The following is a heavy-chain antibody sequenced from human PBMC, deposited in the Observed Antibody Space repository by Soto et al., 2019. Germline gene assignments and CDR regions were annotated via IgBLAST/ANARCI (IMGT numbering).Heavy chain of an antibody. CDR3: ARGDCTGAYCYSWPFNYGVDV. CDR1: GFTFNTYG. J-gene: IGHJ6*02. CDR2: IWYDGSNK. V-gene: IGHV3-33*08. Sequence: QVQLVESGGGVVQPGGSLRLSCTTSGFTFNTYGMYWVRQAPGKGLEWVAIIWYDGSNKYYGDSVKGRFTISRDNSKNTLYLQMNSVRAEDTALYYCARGDCTGAYCYSWPFNYGVDVWGQGTTVTVSS. D-gene: IGHD2-15*01.